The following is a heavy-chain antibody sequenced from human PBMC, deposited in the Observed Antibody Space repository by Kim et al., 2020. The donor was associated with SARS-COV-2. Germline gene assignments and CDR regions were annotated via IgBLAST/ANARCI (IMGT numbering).Heavy chain of an antibody. V-gene: IGHV4-59*01. Sequence: SETLSLTCTVSGGSISDYYWSWIRQSPRKELEWIGYIYYIGTTSYNPSLRSRVDISLDTSKKQFSLKLSSVTAADTAVYYGARYCSGDGCFSRASFAYWG. CDR2: IYYIGTT. CDR3: ARYCSGDGCFSRASFAY. J-gene: IGHJ4*01. CDR1: GGSISDYY. D-gene: IGHD2-15*01.